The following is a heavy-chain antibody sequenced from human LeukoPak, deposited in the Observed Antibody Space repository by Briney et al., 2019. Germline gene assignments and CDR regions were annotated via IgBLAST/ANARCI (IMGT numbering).Heavy chain of an antibody. CDR3: SRESGAFCPFGY. CDR2: ISLAGQT. Sequence: SETLSLTCGVSGGSISGTNWWSWVRQPPGQGLEWIGEISLAGQTNYNPSLNGRVTMSLDKSSNQLPLNLTSVTAADTATYYCSRESGAFCPFGYWGQGTLVIVPS. CDR1: GGSISGTNW. D-gene: IGHD1-26*01. J-gene: IGHJ4*02. V-gene: IGHV4/OR15-8*02.